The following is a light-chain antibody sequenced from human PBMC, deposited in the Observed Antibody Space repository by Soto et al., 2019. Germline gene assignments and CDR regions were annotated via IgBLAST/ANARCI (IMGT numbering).Light chain of an antibody. CDR1: QTLTSSY. CDR3: QQYDSAPYT. V-gene: IGKV3-20*01. Sequence: EIVLTQSPGTLSLSPGERATLSCRASQTLTSSYLAWYQQKPGQAPRLLIYGASSRATGIPDRFSGSGSGTDFTLTIRRLEPEDFEVYYCQQYDSAPYTFGHGTKLEIK. CDR2: GAS. J-gene: IGKJ2*01.